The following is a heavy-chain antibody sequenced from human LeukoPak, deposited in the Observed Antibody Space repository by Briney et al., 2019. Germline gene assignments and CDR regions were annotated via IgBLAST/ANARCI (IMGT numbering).Heavy chain of an antibody. CDR2: ISAYNGNT. CDR1: GYTFTSYS. V-gene: IGHV1-18*01. J-gene: IGHJ4*02. Sequence: ASVKVSCKASGYTFTSYSISWVRQAPGQGLEWMAWISAYNGNTNYAQKFQGRVSMTTDTSTSTAYMELRSLRSDDTAVYYCAREPSKYNSGWAFDYWGQGTLVTVSS. D-gene: IGHD6-19*01. CDR3: AREPSKYNSGWAFDY.